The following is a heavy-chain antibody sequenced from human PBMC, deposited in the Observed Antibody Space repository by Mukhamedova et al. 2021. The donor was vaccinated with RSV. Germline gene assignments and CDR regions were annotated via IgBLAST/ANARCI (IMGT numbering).Heavy chain of an antibody. D-gene: IGHD3-10*01. CDR3: AGGGSGIYDLPDY. J-gene: IGHJ4*02. V-gene: IGHV3-33*01. CDR2: GGSNK. Sequence: GGSNKYYADSVKRRFTISRDNSKNTLYLQMNSLRAEDTAVYYSAGGGSGIYDLPDYWGQGTLCTDS.